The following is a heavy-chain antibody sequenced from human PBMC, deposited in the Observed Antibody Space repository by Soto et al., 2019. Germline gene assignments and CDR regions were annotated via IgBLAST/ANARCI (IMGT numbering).Heavy chain of an antibody. D-gene: IGHD3-10*01. CDR3: ARDRSHIYGSGRAWFDP. J-gene: IGHJ5*02. Sequence: SETLSLTXAVYGGSFSGYYWSWIRQPPGKGLEWIGEINHSGSTNYNPSLKSRVTISVDTSKNQFSLKLSSVTAADTAVYYCARDRSHIYGSGRAWFDPWGQGTLVTVSS. V-gene: IGHV4-34*01. CDR1: GGSFSGYY. CDR2: INHSGST.